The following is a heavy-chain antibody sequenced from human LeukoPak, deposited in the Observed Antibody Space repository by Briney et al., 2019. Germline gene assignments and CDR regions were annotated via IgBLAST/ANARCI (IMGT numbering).Heavy chain of an antibody. V-gene: IGHV4-34*01. Sequence: SETLSLTCAVYGGSFSGYYWSWIRQPPGKGLEWIGEINHSGSTNYNPSLKSRVTISVDTSKNQFSLKLSSVTAADTAVYYRARGLTSRSSDYWGQGTLVTVSS. CDR1: GGSFSGYY. J-gene: IGHJ4*02. D-gene: IGHD3-22*01. CDR2: INHSGST. CDR3: ARGLTSRSSDY.